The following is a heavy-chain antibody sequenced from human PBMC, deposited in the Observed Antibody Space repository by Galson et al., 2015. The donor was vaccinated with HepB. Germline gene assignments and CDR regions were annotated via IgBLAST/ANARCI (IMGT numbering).Heavy chain of an antibody. D-gene: IGHD6-13*01. CDR1: GFTFSSYW. Sequence: SLRLSCAASGFTFSSYWMSWVRQAPGKGLEWVANIKQDGSEKYYVDSVKGRFTISRDNAKNSLYLQMNSLRAEDTAVYYCARENSSSWGDWFDPWGQGTLVTVSS. CDR2: IKQDGSEK. J-gene: IGHJ5*02. V-gene: IGHV3-7*03. CDR3: ARENSSSWGDWFDP.